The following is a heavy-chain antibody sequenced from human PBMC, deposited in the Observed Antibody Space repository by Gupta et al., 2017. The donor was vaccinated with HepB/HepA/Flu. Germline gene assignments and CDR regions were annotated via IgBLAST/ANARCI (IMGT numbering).Heavy chain of an antibody. CDR2: INSDGTST. J-gene: IGHJ3*02. D-gene: IGHD4-17*01. Sequence: EVQLVVAGGGLVQPGGSLRLSCAISGFTFRSYSMPWVRQPYGKGLVWVSRINSDGTSTSYASSVKGRFTISRDNAKNTLYLQMNSLRAEDTAVYYCARADYGGILQTADAFDIWGQGTMVTVSS. CDR1: GFTFRSYS. V-gene: IGHV3-74*01. CDR3: ARADYGGILQTADAFDI.